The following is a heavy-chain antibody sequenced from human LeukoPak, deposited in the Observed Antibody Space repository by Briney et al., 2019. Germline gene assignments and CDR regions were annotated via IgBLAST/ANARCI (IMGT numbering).Heavy chain of an antibody. J-gene: IGHJ4*02. CDR1: GFTVSSSY. V-gene: IGHV3-66*01. CDR3: ARDLEAANTYYFDY. CDR2: ISIAGTT. D-gene: IGHD6-13*01. Sequence: GGSLRLSCAASGFTVSSSYMSWVRQAPGKGLEWVSIISIAGTTYYADSVKRRFTISRDNSKNTVYLQVNSLRDADTAVYSCARDLEAANTYYFDYWGQGTMVTVSS.